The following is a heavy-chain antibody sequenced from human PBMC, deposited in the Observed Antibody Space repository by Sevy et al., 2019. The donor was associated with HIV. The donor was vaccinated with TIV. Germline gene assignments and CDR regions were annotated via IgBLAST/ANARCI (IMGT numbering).Heavy chain of an antibody. CDR2: FSFGCGRI. CDR3: AREGCTQPHDY. V-gene: IGHV3-23*01. Sequence: GGSLTLSCAASGFTFAKYSMSWLRQAPGKGLEWVSTFSFGCGRINYAYSVKGRFTISRDDSKNTLYLQMNSLRAEDTATYFCAREGCTQPHDYWGQGTLVTVSS. CDR1: GFTFAKYS. J-gene: IGHJ4*02.